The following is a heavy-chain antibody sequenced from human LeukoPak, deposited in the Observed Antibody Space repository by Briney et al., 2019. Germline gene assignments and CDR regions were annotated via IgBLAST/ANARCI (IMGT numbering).Heavy chain of an antibody. CDR3: ARGRYSAGDNWFDP. D-gene: IGHD3-9*01. J-gene: IGHJ5*02. CDR1: GGPITSSY. V-gene: IGHV4-59*01. Sequence: SETLSLTCTVSGGPITSSYWSWIRQSPGKGLEWIGYIHYTGSTNYNPSLKSRVTMLIDTSKNQFSLKLSSVTAADTAVYYCARGRYSAGDNWFDPWGQGTLVTVSS. CDR2: IHYTGST.